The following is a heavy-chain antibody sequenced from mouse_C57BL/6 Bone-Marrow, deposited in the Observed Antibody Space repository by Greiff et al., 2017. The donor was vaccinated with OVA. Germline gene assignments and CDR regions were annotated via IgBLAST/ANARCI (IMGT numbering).Heavy chain of an antibody. D-gene: IGHD1-1*01. V-gene: IGHV1-9*01. CDR2: ILPGSGST. CDR3: AREEGIYYWCAY. Sequence: VQLQQSGAELMKPGASVKLSCKATGYTFTGYWIEWVKQRPGHGLEWIGEILPGSGSTNYNEKFKGKATFHADKSYNTADMQLSSLTTEDSVIYYCAREEGIYYWCAYWGQGTLVTVSA. CDR1: GYTFTGYW. J-gene: IGHJ3*01.